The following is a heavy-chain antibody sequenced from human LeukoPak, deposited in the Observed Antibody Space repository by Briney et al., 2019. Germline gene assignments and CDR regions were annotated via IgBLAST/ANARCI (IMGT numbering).Heavy chain of an antibody. J-gene: IGHJ6*02. CDR1: GYTSTSYY. CDR3: ARDRDYGWSAYYYYYYGMDV. V-gene: IGHV1-46*01. Sequence: ASVKVSCKASGYTSTSYYMHWVRQAPGQGLEWMGIINPSGGSTSYAQKFQGRVTMTRDTSTSTVYMELSSLRSEDTAVYYCARDRDYGWSAYYYYYYGMDVWGQGTTVTVSS. D-gene: IGHD4-17*01. CDR2: INPSGGST.